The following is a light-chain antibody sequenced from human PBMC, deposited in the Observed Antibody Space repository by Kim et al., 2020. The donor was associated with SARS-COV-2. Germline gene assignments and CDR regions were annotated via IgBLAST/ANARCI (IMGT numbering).Light chain of an antibody. V-gene: IGKV1-39*01. Sequence: ASVGDRVTITCRASQSISSYLNWYQQKPGKAPKLLIYAASSLQSGVPSKFSGSGSGTDFTLTISSLQPEDFATYYCQQSYSTPLTFGGGTKVDIK. J-gene: IGKJ4*01. CDR3: QQSYSTPLT. CDR1: QSISSY. CDR2: AAS.